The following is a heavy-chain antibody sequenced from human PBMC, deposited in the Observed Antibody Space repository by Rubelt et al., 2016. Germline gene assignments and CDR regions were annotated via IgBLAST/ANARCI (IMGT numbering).Heavy chain of an antibody. D-gene: IGHD3-10*01. CDR2: IIPILGIA. CDR1: GGTFSSYA. J-gene: IGHJ5*02. CDR3: ARCYGSGSYGNWFDP. Sequence: QVQLVQSGAEVKKPGSSVKVSCKASGGTFSSYAISWVRQAPGQGLEWMGGIIPILGIANYAQKFQGRVTITADKSTSTAYMELSSLRSDDTAVYYWARCYGSGSYGNWFDPWGQGTLVTVSS. V-gene: IGHV1-69*10.